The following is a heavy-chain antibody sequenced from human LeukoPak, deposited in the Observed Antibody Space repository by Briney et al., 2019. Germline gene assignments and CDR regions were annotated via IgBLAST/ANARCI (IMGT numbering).Heavy chain of an antibody. D-gene: IGHD1-26*01. CDR3: AKATKWELPTAPFDY. CDR2: ISWNSGSI. Sequence: GGSLRLSCAASGFTFDDYAMHWVRQAPGKGLEWVSGISWNSGSIGYADSVKGRFTISRDNAKNSLYLQMNSLRAEDTALYYCAKATKWELPTAPFDYWGQGTLVTVSS. J-gene: IGHJ4*02. CDR1: GFTFDDYA. V-gene: IGHV3-9*01.